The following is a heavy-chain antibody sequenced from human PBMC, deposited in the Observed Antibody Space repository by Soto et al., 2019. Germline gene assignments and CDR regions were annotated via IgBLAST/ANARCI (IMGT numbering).Heavy chain of an antibody. D-gene: IGHD3-22*01. CDR2: ISYDGSNK. CDR1: VFTFSSYG. J-gene: IGHJ5*02. V-gene: IGHV3-30*18. Sequence: GWSLRLSCAASVFTFSSYGMHWVRQAPGKGLEWVAVISYDGSNKYCADSVKGRFTISRDNSKNTLYLQMNSLRAEDTAVYYCAKEWSPYYYDSSGYSLNWFDPWGQGTLVTVSS. CDR3: AKEWSPYYYDSSGYSLNWFDP.